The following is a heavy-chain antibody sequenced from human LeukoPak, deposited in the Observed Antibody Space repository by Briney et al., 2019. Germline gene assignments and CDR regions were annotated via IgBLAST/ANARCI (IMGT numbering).Heavy chain of an antibody. CDR1: GFTFSSYE. CDR2: ISSSSSTI. J-gene: IGHJ5*02. D-gene: IGHD6-13*01. V-gene: IGHV3-48*01. CDR3: ARDGPAAVSS. Sequence: GGSLRLSCAASGFTFSSYEMNWVRQAPGKGLEWVSYISSSSSTIYYADSVKGRFTISRDNAKNSLYLQMNSLRAEDTAVYYCARDGPAAVSSWGQGTLVTVSS.